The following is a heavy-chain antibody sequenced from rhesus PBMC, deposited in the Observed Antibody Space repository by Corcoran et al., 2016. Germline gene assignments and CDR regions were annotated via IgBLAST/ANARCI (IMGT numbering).Heavy chain of an antibody. CDR3: ATDTAAICDY. D-gene: IGHD3S6*01. CDR2: VDPEDGEA. J-gene: IGHJ4*01. V-gene: IGHV1-111*02. Sequence: EVQLVQSGAAVKKPGASVKISCKASGYTFTDYYLHWVRQAPGKGLEWSGRVDPEDGEAINAQKVQDRVTITADTSTDTAYMTLSSRRSEDTVVYYWATDTAAICDYWGKGVLVTVSS. CDR1: GYTFTDYY.